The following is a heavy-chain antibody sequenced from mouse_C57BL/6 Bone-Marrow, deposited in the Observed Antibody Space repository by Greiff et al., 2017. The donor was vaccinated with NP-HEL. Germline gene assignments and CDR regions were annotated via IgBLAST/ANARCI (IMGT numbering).Heavy chain of an antibody. Sequence: VQLQQPGAELVKPGASVKLSCKASGYTFTSYWMHWVKQRPGQGLEWIGMIYPNSGSTNYNEKFKSKATLTVDKSSNTAYMQLSSLTSENSAVYYCARETELSWFACWGQGTLVTVSA. CDR3: ARETELSWFAC. V-gene: IGHV1-64*01. CDR1: GYTFTSYW. CDR2: IYPNSGST. J-gene: IGHJ3*01.